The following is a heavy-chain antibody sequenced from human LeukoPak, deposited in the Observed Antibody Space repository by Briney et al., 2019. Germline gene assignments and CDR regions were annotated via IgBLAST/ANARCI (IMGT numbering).Heavy chain of an antibody. CDR1: GFIFSTHG. V-gene: IGHV3-30*18. Sequence: GRSLRLSCAASGFIFSTHGMHWVRQAPGKGLEWVSHIPYDGSTKYYADSVEGRFTISRDNSKSTLYLQLNSLRVEDTAVYYCAKDRHFYGAGTYYNLDYWGQGTLVTVSS. CDR2: IPYDGSTK. D-gene: IGHD3-10*01. J-gene: IGHJ4*02. CDR3: AKDRHFYGAGTYYNLDY.